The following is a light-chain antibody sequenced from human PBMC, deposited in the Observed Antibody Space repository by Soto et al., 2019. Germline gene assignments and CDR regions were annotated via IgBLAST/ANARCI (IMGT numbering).Light chain of an antibody. CDR1: QGVSSY. V-gene: IGKV3-11*01. J-gene: IGKJ3*01. CDR3: QQRSNWPLT. Sequence: DIVLTQSPATLSLSPGERATLSCRASQGVSSYLVWFQQKPGQAPRLLIYDASTRATGIPARFSGSGSGTDFTLTISSLEPEGFAVYYCQQRSNWPLTFGRGTKVDIK. CDR2: DAS.